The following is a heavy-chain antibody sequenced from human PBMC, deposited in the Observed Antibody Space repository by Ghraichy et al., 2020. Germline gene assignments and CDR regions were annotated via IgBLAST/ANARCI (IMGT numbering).Heavy chain of an antibody. J-gene: IGHJ3*02. V-gene: IGHV4-59*01. CDR1: GGSISSYY. CDR3: ARDSTYCGGDCYSPNDAFDI. CDR2: IYYSGST. D-gene: IGHD2-21*02. Sequence: SETLSLTCTVSGGSISSYYWSWIRQPPGKGLEWIGYIYYSGSTNYNPSLKSRVTISVDTSKNQFSLKLSSVTAADTAVYYCARDSTYCGGDCYSPNDAFDIWGQGTMVTVSS.